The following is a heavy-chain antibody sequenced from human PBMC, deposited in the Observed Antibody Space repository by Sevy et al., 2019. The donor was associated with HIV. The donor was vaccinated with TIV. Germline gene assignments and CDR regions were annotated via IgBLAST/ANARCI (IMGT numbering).Heavy chain of an antibody. CDR1: GFTFSSYW. CDR3: ARDGVIAAAVPLAPPTYYYYYGMDV. Sequence: GESLKISCAASGFTFSSYWMSWVRQAPGKGLEWVANIKQDGSEKYYVDSVKGRFTISRDNAKNSLYLQMNSLRAEDTAVYYCARDGVIAAAVPLAPPTYYYYYGMDVRGQVTTVTVSS. J-gene: IGHJ6*02. V-gene: IGHV3-7*01. CDR2: IKQDGSEK. D-gene: IGHD6-13*01.